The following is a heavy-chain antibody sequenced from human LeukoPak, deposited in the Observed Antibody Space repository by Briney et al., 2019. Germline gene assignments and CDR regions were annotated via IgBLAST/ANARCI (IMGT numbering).Heavy chain of an antibody. CDR2: TFHSGST. V-gene: IGHV4-39*07. Sequence: SETLSLTCTVSGGSMSNSSYYWGWIRQPPGKGLEWIGNTFHSGSTYYNASLKSRVAISLNTSKNQFSLKLSSVTAADTAVYYCARLIPPGWFDPWGQGTLVTVSS. D-gene: IGHD2-21*01. CDR3: ARLIPPGWFDP. J-gene: IGHJ5*02. CDR1: GGSMSNSSYY.